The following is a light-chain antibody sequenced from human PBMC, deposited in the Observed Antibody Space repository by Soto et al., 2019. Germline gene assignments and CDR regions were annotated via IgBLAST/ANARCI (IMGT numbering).Light chain of an antibody. CDR1: QSILFSSNNKNY. CDR2: WAS. V-gene: IGKV4-1*01. CDR3: QQYDSSPRT. Sequence: DIVMTQSPDSLAVSLGERATINCKSSQSILFSSNNKNYLAWYQQKAGQPPKLLIYWASTRESGVPDRFSGSGSGTDFTLTISSLQAEDVAVYHCQQYDSSPRTFGQGTKLEIK. J-gene: IGKJ1*01.